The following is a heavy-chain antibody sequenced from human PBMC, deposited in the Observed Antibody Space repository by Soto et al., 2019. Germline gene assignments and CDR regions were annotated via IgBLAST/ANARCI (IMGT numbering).Heavy chain of an antibody. CDR2: IYYSGST. J-gene: IGHJ6*02. CDR3: ARRVAVAGNLYYYYGMDV. CDR1: GGSISSSSYY. D-gene: IGHD6-19*01. V-gene: IGHV4-39*01. Sequence: SXTLSLTCTVSGGSISSSSYYWGWILQHLGKRLEWIRSIYYSGSTYYNPSLKSRVTISVDTSKNQFSLKLSSVTAADTAVYYCARRVAVAGNLYYYYGMDVWGQGTTVTVSS.